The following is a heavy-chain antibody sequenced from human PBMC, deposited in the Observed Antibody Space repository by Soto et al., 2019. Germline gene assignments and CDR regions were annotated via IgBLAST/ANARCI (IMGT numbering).Heavy chain of an antibody. CDR3: AKGAHFRYSSSWY. V-gene: IGHV3-30*18. CDR2: ISYDGSNK. CDR1: GCTFSSYG. D-gene: IGHD6-13*01. J-gene: IGHJ4*02. Sequence: QVQLVESGGGVVQPGRSLRLSCAATGCTFSSYGMHWVRQAPGKGLEWVAVISYDGSNKYYADSVKGRFTISGDNSKKTLYLQMNSLRAEDTAVYYCAKGAHFRYSSSWYWGQGTLVTVSS.